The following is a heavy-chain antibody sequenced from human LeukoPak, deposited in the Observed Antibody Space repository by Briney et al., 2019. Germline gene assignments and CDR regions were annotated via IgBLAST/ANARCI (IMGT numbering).Heavy chain of an antibody. D-gene: IGHD2-2*02. V-gene: IGHV1-46*01. CDR3: ARDHHPLRCSSTSCHKRGNWFDP. CDR1: GYTFTSYY. CDR2: INPSGGST. Sequence: ASVKVSCKASGYTFTSYYMHWVRQAPGQGLEWMGIINPSGGSTSYAQKFQGRVTMTRDTSTSTVYMELSSLRSEDTAVYYCARDHHPLRCSSTSCHKRGNWFDPCGQGPLVTVSS. J-gene: IGHJ5*02.